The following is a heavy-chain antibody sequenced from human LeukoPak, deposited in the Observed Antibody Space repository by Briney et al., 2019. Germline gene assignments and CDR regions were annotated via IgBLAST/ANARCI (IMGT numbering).Heavy chain of an antibody. CDR3: ARDKQRAARYYGVDV. CDR2: IYYSGST. CDR1: GGSISSGGYY. J-gene: IGHJ6*02. Sequence: NPSQTLSLTCTVSGGSISSGGYYWSWIRQHPGKGLEWIGYIYYSGSTYYNPSLKSRVTISVDTSENQFSLKLSSVTAADTAVYYCARDKQRAARYYGVDVWGQGTTVTVSS. D-gene: IGHD6-25*01. V-gene: IGHV4-31*03.